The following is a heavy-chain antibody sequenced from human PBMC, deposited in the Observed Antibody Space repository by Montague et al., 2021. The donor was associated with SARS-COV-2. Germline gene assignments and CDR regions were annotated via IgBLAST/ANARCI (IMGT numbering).Heavy chain of an antibody. CDR3: AMELVGAIDY. V-gene: IGHV3-30*04. CDR2: ISYDGSNK. J-gene: IGHJ4*02. Sequence: SLRLSCAASGFTFSSYAMHWVRQAPGKGLEWVAVISYDGSNKYYADSVKGRFTIPRDNSKNTLYLQMNSLRAEDTAVYYCAMELVGAIDYWGQGTLVTVSS. CDR1: GFTFSSYA. D-gene: IGHD1-26*01.